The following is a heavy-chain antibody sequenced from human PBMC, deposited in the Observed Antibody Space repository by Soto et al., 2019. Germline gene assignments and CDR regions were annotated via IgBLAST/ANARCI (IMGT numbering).Heavy chain of an antibody. D-gene: IGHD2-15*01. J-gene: IGHJ5*02. CDR1: GYSISSGYH. Sequence: PXATLSLTCTVSGYSISSGYHWSWIRQPPGKGLEWLGSVHYSGNTYYNPSLKSRLTISVDKSKNQFSLNLSSVTAADTAVYYCVRKDRVVAEGRWFDPWGQGTLVTVSS. CDR3: VRKDRVVAEGRWFDP. CDR2: VHYSGNT. V-gene: IGHV4-38-2*02.